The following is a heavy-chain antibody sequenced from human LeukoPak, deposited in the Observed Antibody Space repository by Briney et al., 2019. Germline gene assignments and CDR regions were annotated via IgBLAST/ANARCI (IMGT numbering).Heavy chain of an antibody. D-gene: IGHD4-23*01. CDR1: GFTFSSYE. CDR2: ISSSGSTI. Sequence: GGSLRLSCAASGFTFSSYEMNWVRQAPGKGLEWVSYISSSGSTIYYADSVKGRFTISRDNAKNSLYLQMNSLRVEDTAVYYCARDGRRGVVTQGGYFDYWGQGTLVTDSS. CDR3: ARDGRRGVVTQGGYFDY. V-gene: IGHV3-48*03. J-gene: IGHJ4*02.